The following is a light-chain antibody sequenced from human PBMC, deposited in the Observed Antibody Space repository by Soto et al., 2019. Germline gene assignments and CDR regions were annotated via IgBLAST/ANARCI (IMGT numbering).Light chain of an antibody. CDR3: QQYNGYSLT. Sequence: DIQLTQSPFFLSASVGDRVTISCRASQAIYSYLAWYQQKPGKAPKLLIFGASKLQSGVPSRFSGSGSGTEFTLTISSLQPDDFVTYYCQQYNGYSLTFGQGTKVEI. CDR1: QAIYSY. CDR2: GAS. V-gene: IGKV1-9*01. J-gene: IGKJ1*01.